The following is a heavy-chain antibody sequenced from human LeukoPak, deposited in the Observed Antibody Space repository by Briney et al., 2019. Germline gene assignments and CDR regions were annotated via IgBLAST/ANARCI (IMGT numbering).Heavy chain of an antibody. CDR2: IKQDGSEK. CDR1: GFTFSSYW. V-gene: IGHV3-7*03. Sequence: QPGGSLRLSCAASGFTFSSYWMSWVRQAPGKGLEWVANIKQDGSEKYYVDSVKGRFTISRDNAKNSLYLQMNSLRAEDTAVYYCAKDRNSWYASSDYWGQGTLVTVSS. D-gene: IGHD2-2*01. J-gene: IGHJ4*02. CDR3: AKDRNSWYASSDY.